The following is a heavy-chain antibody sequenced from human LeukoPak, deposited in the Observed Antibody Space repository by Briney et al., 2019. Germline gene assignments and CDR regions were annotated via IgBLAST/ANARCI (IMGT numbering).Heavy chain of an antibody. J-gene: IGHJ3*02. Sequence: ASVKVSCKASGYTFTGYYMHWVRQAPGRGLEWMGWINPNSGGTNYAQKFQGRVTMTRDTSISTAYMELSRLRSDDTAVYYCARESAYGGAFDIWGQGTMVTVSS. V-gene: IGHV1-2*02. D-gene: IGHD4-17*01. CDR3: ARESAYGGAFDI. CDR1: GYTFTGYY. CDR2: INPNSGGT.